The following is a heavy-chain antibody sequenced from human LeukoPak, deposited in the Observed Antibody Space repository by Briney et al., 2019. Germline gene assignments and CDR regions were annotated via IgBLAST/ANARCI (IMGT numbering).Heavy chain of an antibody. D-gene: IGHD2-2*01. Sequence: GGSLRLSCAASGFIFSNYAMTWVRQAPGKGLEWVSALSDTGDNKYYADSVKGRFTILRDNSKNTLYLQMNSLRAEDTAVYYCAKDIVVVPAAHNFDYWGQGTLVTVSS. CDR2: LSDTGDNK. J-gene: IGHJ4*02. CDR1: GFIFSNYA. V-gene: IGHV3-23*01. CDR3: AKDIVVVPAAHNFDY.